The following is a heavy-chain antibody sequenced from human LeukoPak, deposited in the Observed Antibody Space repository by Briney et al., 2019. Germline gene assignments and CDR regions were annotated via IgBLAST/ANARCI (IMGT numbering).Heavy chain of an antibody. D-gene: IGHD6-19*01. V-gene: IGHV1-8*01. Sequence: ASEKVSCKASGYTFTSYDINRVRQATGQGLEWMGWMNPNSGNTGYAQKFQGRVTMTRNTSISTAYMELSSLRSEDTAVYYCARGPGYSSGWYVSEDYWGQGTLVTVSS. J-gene: IGHJ4*02. CDR3: ARGPGYSSGWYVSEDY. CDR1: GYTFTSYD. CDR2: MNPNSGNT.